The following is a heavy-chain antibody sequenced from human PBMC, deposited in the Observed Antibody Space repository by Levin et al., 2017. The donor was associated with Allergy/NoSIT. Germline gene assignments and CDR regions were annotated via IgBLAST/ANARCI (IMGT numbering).Heavy chain of an antibody. CDR3: ARYPSVPPGGAGKFYGVDV. V-gene: IGHV4-39*01. J-gene: IGHJ6*02. D-gene: IGHD2-21*01. Sequence: PSETLSLTCAVSGASVSSSSHYWGLVRQTPGKGLEWIGMISYGGTTYYNPSLKSRVTISADTSKNQFSLKLSSVTAADTAIYYCARYPSVPPGGAGKFYGVDVWGQGTTVTVSS. CDR1: GASVSSSSHY. CDR2: ISYGGTT.